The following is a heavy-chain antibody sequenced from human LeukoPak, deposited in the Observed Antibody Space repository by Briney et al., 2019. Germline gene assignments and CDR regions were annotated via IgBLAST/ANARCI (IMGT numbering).Heavy chain of an antibody. CDR3: ARAKGGCFDY. V-gene: IGHV4-4*02. D-gene: IGHD2-15*01. Sequence: PSGTLSLTCAVSGGSISSSNWWSWVRQPPGKGLEWIGEIYHSGSTNYNPSLKSRVTISVAKSKNQFSLKPSSVTAADTAVYYCARAKGGCFDYWGQGTLVTASA. J-gene: IGHJ4*02. CDR1: GGSISSSNW. CDR2: IYHSGST.